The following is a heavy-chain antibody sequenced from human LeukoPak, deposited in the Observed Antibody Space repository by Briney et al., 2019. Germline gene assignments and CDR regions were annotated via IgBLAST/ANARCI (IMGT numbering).Heavy chain of an antibody. CDR1: GYTFTGYY. Sequence: GASVKVSCKASGYTFTGYYMHWLRQAPGQGLEWMGRINPNSGGTNYAQKFQGRVTMTRDTSISTAYMELSRLRSDDTAVYYCARDKPYYYDSRDYWGQGTLVTVSS. J-gene: IGHJ4*02. D-gene: IGHD3-22*01. CDR2: INPNSGGT. V-gene: IGHV1-2*06. CDR3: ARDKPYYYDSRDY.